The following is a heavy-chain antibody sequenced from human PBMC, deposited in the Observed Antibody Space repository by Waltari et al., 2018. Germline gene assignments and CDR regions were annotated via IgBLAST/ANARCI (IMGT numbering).Heavy chain of an antibody. CDR1: GGSISSYY. D-gene: IGHD2-21*01. J-gene: IGHJ4*02. CDR3: ARGAYFLDY. Sequence: QVQLQESGPGLVKPSETLSLTCTVSGGSISSYYWSWIRQPPGKGLEWIGYIYYSGSTNYTPSLKSRVTISVDTSKNQFSLKLSSVTAADTAVYYCARGAYFLDYWGQGTLVTVSS. V-gene: IGHV4-59*01. CDR2: IYYSGST.